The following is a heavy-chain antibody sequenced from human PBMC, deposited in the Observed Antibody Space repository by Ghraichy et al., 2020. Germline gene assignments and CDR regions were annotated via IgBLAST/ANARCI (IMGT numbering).Heavy chain of an antibody. D-gene: IGHD3-22*01. Sequence: ASVKVSCKASGYTFTSYAMHWVRQAPGQRLEWMGWINAGNGNTKYSQKFQGRVTITRDTSASTAYMELSSLRSEDTAVYYCARAEGVIVVDDYFDYWGQGTLVTVSS. CDR3: ARAEGVIVVDDYFDY. CDR1: GYTFTSYA. CDR2: INAGNGNT. V-gene: IGHV1-3*01. J-gene: IGHJ4*02.